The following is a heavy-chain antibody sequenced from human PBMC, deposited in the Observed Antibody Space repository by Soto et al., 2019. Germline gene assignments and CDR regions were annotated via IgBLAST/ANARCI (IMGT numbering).Heavy chain of an antibody. CDR1: GGSFTTYY. Sequence: SETLSLTCTVSGGSFTTYYWNCIRQPAGKRLEWIGLLYTSGNTKYNPSLKSRLTMSLDTSKRQFSLKLSSVTAADTAIYYCALETVLGPDNWSAPRGQRTIVTVSS. D-gene: IGHD3-16*01. V-gene: IGHV4-4*07. CDR3: ALETVLGPDNWSAP. J-gene: IGHJ5*02. CDR2: LYTSGNT.